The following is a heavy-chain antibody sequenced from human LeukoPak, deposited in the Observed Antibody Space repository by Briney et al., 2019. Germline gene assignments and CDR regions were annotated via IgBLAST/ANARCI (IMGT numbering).Heavy chain of an antibody. V-gene: IGHV3-21*04. J-gene: IGHJ4*02. CDR1: GFTLSSYS. CDR3: TRRTGAYSHPYDY. Sequence: GSLRLSCAASGFTLSSYSMNWVRQAPGKGLEWVSSISSVSSYIYYADSVKGRFTISRDNAKNSLYLQMNSLRAEDTAVYYCTRRTGAYSHPYDYWGQGTLVTVSS. D-gene: IGHD4/OR15-4a*01. CDR2: ISSVSSYI.